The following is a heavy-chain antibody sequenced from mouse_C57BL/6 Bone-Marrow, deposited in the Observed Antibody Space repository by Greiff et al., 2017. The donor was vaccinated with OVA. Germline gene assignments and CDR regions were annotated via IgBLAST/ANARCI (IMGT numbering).Heavy chain of an antibody. CDR2: IYPGSGST. CDR1: GYTFTSYW. CDR3: AGTLLRYPCAY. V-gene: IGHV1-55*01. J-gene: IGHJ3*01. Sequence: VQLQQPGAELVKPGASVKMSCKASGYTFTSYWITWVKQRPGHGLEWIGDIYPGSGSTNYNEKFKSKATLTVDTSSSTAYMQLSSLTSEDSAVYYCAGTLLRYPCAYWGQGTLVTVSA. D-gene: IGHD1-1*01.